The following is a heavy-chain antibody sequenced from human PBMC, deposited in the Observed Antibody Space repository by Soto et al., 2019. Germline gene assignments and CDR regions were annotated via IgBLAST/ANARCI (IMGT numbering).Heavy chain of an antibody. Sequence: GASVKLSCKASGGTFSSYAISWVRQAPGQGLEWMGGIIPIFGTANYAQKFQGRVTITADESTSTAYMELSSLRSEDTAVYYCASSLTYYDILTAPSDYYYGMDVWGQGTTVTVSS. J-gene: IGHJ6*02. D-gene: IGHD3-9*01. CDR3: ASSLTYYDILTAPSDYYYGMDV. CDR1: GGTFSSYA. V-gene: IGHV1-69*13. CDR2: IIPIFGTA.